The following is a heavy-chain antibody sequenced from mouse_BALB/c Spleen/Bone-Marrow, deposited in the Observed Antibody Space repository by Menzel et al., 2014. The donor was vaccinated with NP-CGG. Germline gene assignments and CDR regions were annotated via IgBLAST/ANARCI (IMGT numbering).Heavy chain of an antibody. CDR2: ILPGSGST. CDR3: AREDGLWYFDV. D-gene: IGHD1-1*01. CDR1: GYTFSSYW. J-gene: IGHJ1*01. V-gene: IGHV1-9*01. Sequence: VQLVESGAELMKPGASVKISCKATGYTFSSYWIERVKQRPGHGLEWIGEILPGSGSTNYNEKFKGKATFTADTSSNTAYMQLSSLTSEDSAVYYCAREDGLWYFDVWGAGTTVTVSS.